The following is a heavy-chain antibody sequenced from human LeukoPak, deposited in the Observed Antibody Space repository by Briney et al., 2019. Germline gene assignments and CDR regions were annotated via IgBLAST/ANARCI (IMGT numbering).Heavy chain of an antibody. CDR1: GYTFTSYG. CDR3: ARAGAVLLWFGESYSYYYYYMDV. D-gene: IGHD3-10*01. V-gene: IGHV1-18*01. CDR2: ISAYNGNT. J-gene: IGHJ6*03. Sequence: ASVKVSCKASGYTFTSYGISWVRQAPGQGLEWMGWISAYNGNTNYAQKLQGRVTMTTDTSTSTAYMELRSLRSDDTAVYYCARAGAVLLWFGESYSYYYYYMDVWGKGTTVTASS.